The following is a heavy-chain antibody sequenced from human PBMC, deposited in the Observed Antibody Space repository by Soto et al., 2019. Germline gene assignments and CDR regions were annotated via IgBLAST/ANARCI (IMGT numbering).Heavy chain of an antibody. CDR3: ARLKPGVVRGILDY. Sequence: PSETLSLTCAVYDESFTFYYWGWIRQPPGKGLEWIGEINHSGSTNYNPSLKSRVTISVDTSKNQFSLKLNSVTAADAAVYYCARLKPGVVRGILDYWGQGTLVTVS. J-gene: IGHJ4*02. D-gene: IGHD3-10*01. CDR1: DESFTFYY. V-gene: IGHV4-34*01. CDR2: INHSGST.